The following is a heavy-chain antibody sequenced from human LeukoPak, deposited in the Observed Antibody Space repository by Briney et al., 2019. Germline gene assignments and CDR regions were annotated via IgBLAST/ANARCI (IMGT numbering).Heavy chain of an antibody. CDR1: GYTFTSYD. D-gene: IGHD2-15*01. Sequence: ASVKVSCKASGYTFTSYDFSWVRQAPGQGLEWMGWMNPNSGNTGYAQKFKGRVTLTRSTSISTAYMELSSLRSDDTAIYYCARAAIGSCSGGTCYRLDYWGQGTLVTVSS. CDR2: MNPNSGNT. V-gene: IGHV1-8*01. J-gene: IGHJ4*02. CDR3: ARAAIGSCSGGTCYRLDY.